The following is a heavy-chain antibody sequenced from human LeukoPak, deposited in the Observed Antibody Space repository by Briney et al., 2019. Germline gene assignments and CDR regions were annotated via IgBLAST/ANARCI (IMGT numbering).Heavy chain of an antibody. V-gene: IGHV3-21*01. CDR1: GFTFSSYS. J-gene: IGHJ5*02. CDR2: ISSSSSYI. D-gene: IGHD2-2*01. Sequence: GGSLRLSCAPSGFTFSSYSMHWVRQAPGKGLEWVSSISSSSSYIYYADSVKGRFTISRDNAKNSLYLQMNSLRAEDTAVYYCAREVVVPAAPENWFDPWGQGTLVTVSS. CDR3: AREVVVPAAPENWFDP.